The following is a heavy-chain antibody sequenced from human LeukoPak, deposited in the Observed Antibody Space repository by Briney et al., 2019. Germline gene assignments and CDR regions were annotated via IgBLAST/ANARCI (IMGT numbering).Heavy chain of an antibody. D-gene: IGHD3-22*01. V-gene: IGHV4-34*01. Sequence: PETLSLTCAVYGGSFSGYYWSWIRQPPGKGLEWIGEINHSGSTNYNPSLKSRVTISVDTSKNQFSLKLSSVTAADTAVYYCAGMYYYDSSGYYPFDYWGQGTLVTVSS. CDR3: AGMYYYDSSGYYPFDY. CDR1: GGSFSGYY. J-gene: IGHJ4*02. CDR2: INHSGST.